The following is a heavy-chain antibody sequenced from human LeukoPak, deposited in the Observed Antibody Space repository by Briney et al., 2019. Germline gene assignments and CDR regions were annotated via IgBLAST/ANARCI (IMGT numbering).Heavy chain of an antibody. CDR2: INPNSGGT. D-gene: IGHD3-10*01. CDR3: ARDLEVRGVLYYFDY. Sequence: AAVKVSCKPSGYSFTGYYMHWVRQAPGQGLEWMGWINPNSGGTNYAQKFQDRVTMTRDTSISTAYMELSRLRSDDTAVYYCARDLEVRGVLYYFDYWGQGTLVTVSS. J-gene: IGHJ4*02. V-gene: IGHV1-2*02. CDR1: GYSFTGYY.